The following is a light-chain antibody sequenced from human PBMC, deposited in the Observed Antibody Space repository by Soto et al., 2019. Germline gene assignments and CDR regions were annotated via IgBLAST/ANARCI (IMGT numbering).Light chain of an antibody. CDR2: KAS. CDR3: QQYNNYATWT. V-gene: IGKV1-5*03. CDR1: QSISSW. J-gene: IGKJ1*01. Sequence: DIQMTQSPSTLSASVGDRVTITCRASQSISSWLAWYQQKPGQAPSLLIYKASSLESGVPSRFSGSGSGTEFTLTISSLQPDDFATYYCQQYNNYATWTFGQGTKVDI.